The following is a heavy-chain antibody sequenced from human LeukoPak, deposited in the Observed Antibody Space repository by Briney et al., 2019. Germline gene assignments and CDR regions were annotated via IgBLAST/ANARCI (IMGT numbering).Heavy chain of an antibody. CDR2: IKSKTDGGTT. D-gene: IGHD2-21*02. V-gene: IGHV3-15*01. CDR1: GFTFSNAW. Sequence: GGSLRLSCAASGFTFSNAWMSWVRQAPGKGLEWVGRIKSKTDGGTTDYAAPVKGRFTISRDDSKNTLYLQMNSLKAEDTAVYYCAKGGHIVVVTAKEYYFDYWGQGTLVTVSS. CDR3: AKGGHIVVVTAKEYYFDY. J-gene: IGHJ4*02.